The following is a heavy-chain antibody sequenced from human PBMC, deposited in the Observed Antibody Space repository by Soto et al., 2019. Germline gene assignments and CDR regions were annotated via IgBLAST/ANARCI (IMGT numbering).Heavy chain of an antibody. CDR2: IWYDGSNK. CDR1: GFTFSRYG. V-gene: IGHV3-33*01. CDR3: ARDRDGYRYGSTIDY. Sequence: GALRLSGATSGFTFSRYGMHWVRQAPGKGLEWVAVIWYDGSNKYYADSEKGRFTISRDNSKNTLYLQMNSLRAEDTAVYYCARDRDGYRYGSTIDYWGQGTLVTVSS. D-gene: IGHD5-18*01. J-gene: IGHJ4*02.